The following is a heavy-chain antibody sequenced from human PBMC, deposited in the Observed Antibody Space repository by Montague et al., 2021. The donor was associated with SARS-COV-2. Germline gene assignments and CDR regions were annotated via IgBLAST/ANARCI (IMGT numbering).Heavy chain of an antibody. CDR2: INYSGST. CDR3: ARAPIYRSSWYAYFDY. V-gene: IGHV4-59*01. CDR1: GDSMNNYY. Sequence: SETLSLTCTVSGDSMNNYYWSWIRQPPGKGLEWIGYINYSGSTHYNHSLQSRVTLSKDTSKTQFSLRLTSVTAADTAMYFCARAPIYRSSWYAYFDYWGQGTLVTVSS. J-gene: IGHJ4*02. D-gene: IGHD6-13*01.